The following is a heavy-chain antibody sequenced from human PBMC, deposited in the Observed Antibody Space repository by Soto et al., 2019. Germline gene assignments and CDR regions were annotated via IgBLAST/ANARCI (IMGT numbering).Heavy chain of an antibody. D-gene: IGHD3-22*01. CDR3: AKAVSGGYYYFDY. CDR2: ISGSGGST. J-gene: IGHJ4*02. CDR1: GFTFSSYA. V-gene: IGHV3-23*01. Sequence: GSLRLSCAASGFTFSSYAMSWVRQAPGKGLEWVSVISGSGGSTYYADSVKGRFTISRDNSKNTLYLQMNSLRAEDTAVYYCAKAVSGGYYYFDYWGQGTLVTVSS.